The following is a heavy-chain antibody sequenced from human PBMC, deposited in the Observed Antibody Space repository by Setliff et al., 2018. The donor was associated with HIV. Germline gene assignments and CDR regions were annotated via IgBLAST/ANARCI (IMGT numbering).Heavy chain of an antibody. Sequence: SETLSLTCAVSGGSFTGYYWNWIRQTPGKGLEWIGTFFNSGSISYNPSLGSRVTMSVDTSENLFFLRLIFVTAADTGVYYCGRGWFDPWGQGTLVTVSS. CDR1: GGSFTGYY. CDR3: GRGWFDP. CDR2: FFNSGSI. J-gene: IGHJ5*02. D-gene: IGHD3-10*01. V-gene: IGHV4-34*10.